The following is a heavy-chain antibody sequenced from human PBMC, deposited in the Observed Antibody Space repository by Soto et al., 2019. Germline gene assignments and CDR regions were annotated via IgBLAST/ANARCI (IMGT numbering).Heavy chain of an antibody. Sequence: PSETLSLTCTVSGGSISSGGYYWSWIRQHPGKGLEWIGYIYYSGSTYYNPSLKSRVTISVDTSKNQFSLKLSSVTAADTAVYYCASASNCNSDAIDYWGQGTLVTVSS. CDR2: IYYSGST. CDR3: ASASNCNSDAIDY. CDR1: GGSISSGGYY. V-gene: IGHV4-31*03. J-gene: IGHJ4*02. D-gene: IGHD1-1*01.